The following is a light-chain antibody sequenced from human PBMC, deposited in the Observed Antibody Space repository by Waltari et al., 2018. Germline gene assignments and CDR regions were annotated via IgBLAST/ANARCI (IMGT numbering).Light chain of an antibody. CDR3: QQSYITPYT. J-gene: IGKJ2*01. CDR2: TAS. V-gene: IGKV1-39*01. Sequence: DIQMTQAPSSLSASVGDRVTMTCRASQSITSHLNWFQQQPGKAPKLLIHTASSLQSGVPSRFSGSGSGTHFTLTITSLQPEDFATYFCQQSYITPYTFDHGTKLDIK. CDR1: QSITSH.